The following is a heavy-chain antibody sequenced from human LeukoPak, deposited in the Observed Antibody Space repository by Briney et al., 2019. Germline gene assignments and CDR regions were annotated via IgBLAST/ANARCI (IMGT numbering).Heavy chain of an antibody. J-gene: IGHJ4*02. Sequence: PSETLSLTCTVSGVSISSSNSYWGWIRQAPGKGLEWVSSISSSSSYIYYADSVKGRFTISRDNAKNSLYLQMNSLRAEDTAVYYCASSYCTNGVCYTGYFDYWGQGTLVTVSS. CDR2: ISSSSSYI. CDR1: GVSISSSN. D-gene: IGHD2-8*01. CDR3: ASSYCTNGVCYTGYFDY. V-gene: IGHV3-21*01.